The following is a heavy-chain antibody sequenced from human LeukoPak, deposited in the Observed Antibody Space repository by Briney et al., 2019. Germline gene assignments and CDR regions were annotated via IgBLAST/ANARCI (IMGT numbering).Heavy chain of an antibody. CDR3: ARDYCTSTTCPNWFDP. CDR2: IYHSGST. V-gene: IGHV4-39*07. Sequence: RSETLSLTCTVSGGSISSSGYYWVWIHQPPGKGLEWIGEIYHSGSTNYNLSLKSRVTISVDKSKNQFSLKLNSVTAADTAVYYCARDYCTSTTCPNWFDPWGQGTLVTVSS. CDR1: GGSISSSGYY. J-gene: IGHJ5*02. D-gene: IGHD2-2*01.